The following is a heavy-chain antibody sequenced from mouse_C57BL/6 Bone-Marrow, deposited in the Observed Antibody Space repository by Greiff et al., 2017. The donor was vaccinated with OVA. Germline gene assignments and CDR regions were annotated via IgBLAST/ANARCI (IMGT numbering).Heavy chain of an antibody. Sequence: QVQLQQPGTELVKPGTSVKLSCKASGYTFTSYWMHWVKQRPGQGLEWIGNINPSNGDSNYNEKFKNKATLTVDKTSSTADMQLSSLTSEDSAVYYCARGGLYSNFGAMDYWGQGTSVTVSS. CDR2: INPSNGDS. CDR3: ARGGLYSNFGAMDY. V-gene: IGHV1-53*01. D-gene: IGHD2-5*01. CDR1: GYTFTSYW. J-gene: IGHJ4*01.